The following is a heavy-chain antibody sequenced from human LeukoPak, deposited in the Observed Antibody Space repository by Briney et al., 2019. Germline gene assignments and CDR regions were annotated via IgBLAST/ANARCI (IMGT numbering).Heavy chain of an antibody. CDR2: IYYSGST. V-gene: IGHV4-39*01. CDR1: GGSISSSNYY. D-gene: IGHD5-12*01. J-gene: IGHJ4*02. Sequence: SEILSLTCTVSGGSISSSNYYWGWIRQPPGKGLEWIGSIYYSGSTSYNPSLKSRVTISVDTSKNQFSLKLSSVTAADTAVYYCARLPTITFFDYWGQGTLVTVSS. CDR3: ARLPTITFFDY.